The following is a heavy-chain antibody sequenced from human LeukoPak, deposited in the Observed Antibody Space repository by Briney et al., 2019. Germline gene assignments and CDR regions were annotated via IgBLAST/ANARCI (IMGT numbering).Heavy chain of an antibody. CDR2: INSDGSST. V-gene: IGHV3-74*01. CDR1: GFTFSSYW. Sequence: GGSLRLSCAASGFTFSSYWMHWVRQAPGKGLVWVSRINSDGSSTSYADSVKGRFTISRDNAKNTLYLQMNSLRAEDTAVYYCARPHIVVVPAATDAFDIWGQGTMVTVSS. CDR3: ARPHIVVVPAATDAFDI. J-gene: IGHJ3*02. D-gene: IGHD2-2*01.